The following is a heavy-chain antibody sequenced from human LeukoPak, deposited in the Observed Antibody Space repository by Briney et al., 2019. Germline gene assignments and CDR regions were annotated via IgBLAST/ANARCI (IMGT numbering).Heavy chain of an antibody. CDR1: GYSFTCYW. J-gene: IGHJ4*02. V-gene: IGHV5-51*01. CDR2: IYPGDSDT. CDR3: ARSASYYYDSSCYCPY. Sequence: GESLKISCKGSGYSFTCYWIGWVRQMPGKGLEWMGIIYPGDSDTRYSPSFQGQVTISADKSISTAYLQWSSLKASDTAMYYCARSASYYYDSSCYCPYWGQGTLVTVSS. D-gene: IGHD3-22*01.